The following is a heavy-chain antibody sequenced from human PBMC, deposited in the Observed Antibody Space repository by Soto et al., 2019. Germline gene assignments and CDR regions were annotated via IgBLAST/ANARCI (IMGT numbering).Heavy chain of an antibody. D-gene: IGHD5-18*01. CDR2: ISDDGASI. CDR1: GFSFSSFA. V-gene: IGHV3-48*03. Sequence: EVQLVESGGALVQPGGSLRLSCEASGFSFSSFAMNWVRQAPGRGLEWVSYISDDGASIYYADSLKGRFTISRDNAKNSLSPQMNNLRAEDTAVYYCARENSVQAWLHHFDHWGLGTLVTVSS. CDR3: ARENSVQAWLHHFDH. J-gene: IGHJ4*02.